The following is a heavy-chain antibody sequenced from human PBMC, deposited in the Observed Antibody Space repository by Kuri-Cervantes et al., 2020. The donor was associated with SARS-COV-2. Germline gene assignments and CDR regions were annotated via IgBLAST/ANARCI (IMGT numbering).Heavy chain of an antibody. V-gene: IGHV3-21*04. D-gene: IGHD2-21*01. J-gene: IGHJ4*02. Sequence: GESLKISCAASGFTFSSYSMNWVRQAPGKGLEWVSSISSSSSYIYYADLVKGRFTISRDNAKNSLYLQMNSLRAEDTAVYYSAKTPIVVVIAITYYFDYWGQGTLVTVSS. CDR1: GFTFSSYS. CDR3: AKTPIVVVIAITYYFDY. CDR2: ISSSSSYI.